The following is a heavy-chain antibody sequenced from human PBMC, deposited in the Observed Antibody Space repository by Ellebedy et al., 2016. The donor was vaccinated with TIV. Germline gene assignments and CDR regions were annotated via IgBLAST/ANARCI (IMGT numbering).Heavy chain of an antibody. Sequence: GESLKISCAASGFTFSSYAMRWVRQAPGKGLEWVSAISGSGGSTYYADSVKGRFTISRDNSKNTLYLQMNSLRAEDTAVYYCAKEDTATGFFDLWGRGTLVTVSS. J-gene: IGHJ2*01. CDR3: AKEDTATGFFDL. D-gene: IGHD5-18*01. CDR2: ISGSGGST. CDR1: GFTFSSYA. V-gene: IGHV3-23*01.